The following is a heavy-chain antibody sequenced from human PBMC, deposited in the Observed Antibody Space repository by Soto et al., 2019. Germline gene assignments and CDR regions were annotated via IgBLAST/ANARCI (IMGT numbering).Heavy chain of an antibody. D-gene: IGHD3-3*01. CDR1: GFTFSSYG. CDR3: AKGSDYDFWSGYTTYFDY. CDR2: ISYDGNNK. Sequence: SLRLSCAASGFTFSSYGMHWVRQAPGKGLEWVAVISYDGNNKYYADSVKGRFTISRDNSKNTLYLQMNSLRAEDTAVYYCAKGSDYDFWSGYTTYFDYWGQGTLVTVSS. J-gene: IGHJ4*02. V-gene: IGHV3-30*18.